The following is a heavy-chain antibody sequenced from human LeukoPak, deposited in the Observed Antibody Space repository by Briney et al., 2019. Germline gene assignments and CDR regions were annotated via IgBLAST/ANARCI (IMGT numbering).Heavy chain of an antibody. Sequence: ASVKVSCKASGYTFTSYGISWVRQAPGQGLEWMGWISAYNGNTNYAQKLQGRVTLTADTLTSTAYMELRTLISDDTATYYCAIGQGVITRGGADVYDVWGQGTTVIVSS. D-gene: IGHD3-3*01. CDR1: GYTFTSYG. CDR2: ISAYNGNT. CDR3: AIGQGVITRGGADVYDV. V-gene: IGHV1-18*01. J-gene: IGHJ3*01.